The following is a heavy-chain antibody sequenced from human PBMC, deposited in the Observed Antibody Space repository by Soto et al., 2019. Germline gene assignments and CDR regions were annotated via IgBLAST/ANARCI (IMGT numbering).Heavy chain of an antibody. CDR3: ATNMSSMRGDGPRGLFYL. Sequence: SETLSLTCTVSGGSISSSSYYWGWIRQPPGKGLEWIGSIYYSGSTSYNPSLKSRVTISVDTSKKQFSLKLSSVTAADTAVYYCATNMSSMRGDGPRGLFYLCGQGSLVTGSA. D-gene: IGHD3-16*01. CDR1: GGSISSSSYY. J-gene: IGHJ4*02. CDR2: IYYSGST. V-gene: IGHV4-39*01.